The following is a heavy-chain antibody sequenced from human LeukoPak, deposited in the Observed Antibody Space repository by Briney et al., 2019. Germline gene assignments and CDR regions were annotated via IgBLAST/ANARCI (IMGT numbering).Heavy chain of an antibody. CDR3: ARDRGRTFDI. CDR1: GFTFSSYD. J-gene: IGHJ3*02. D-gene: IGHD3-10*01. V-gene: IGHV3-33*01. CDR2: IYYDGSNK. Sequence: GGSLSLSCAASGFTFSSYDMHWVRQAPGKGLEWVATIYYDGSNKFYADSVKGRFTISRDNSKNTLYLQMNSLRAEDTAVYYCARDRGRTFDIWGQGTMVTVSS.